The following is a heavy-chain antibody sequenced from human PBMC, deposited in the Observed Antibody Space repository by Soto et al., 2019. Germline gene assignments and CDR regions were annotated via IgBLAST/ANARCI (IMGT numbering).Heavy chain of an antibody. Sequence: GSLRLSCAASGFTVSSNYMSWVRQAPGKGLEWVSVIYSGGSTYYADSVKGRFTISRDNSKNTLYLQMNSLRAEDTAVYYCARDLGYGGNSRSYYYYGMDVWGQGTTVTGSS. CDR3: ARDLGYGGNSRSYYYYGMDV. CDR2: IYSGGST. V-gene: IGHV3-66*01. J-gene: IGHJ6*02. D-gene: IGHD2-21*02. CDR1: GFTVSSNY.